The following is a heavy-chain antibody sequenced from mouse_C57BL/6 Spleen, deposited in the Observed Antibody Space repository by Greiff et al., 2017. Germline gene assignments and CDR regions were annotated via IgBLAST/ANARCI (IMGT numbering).Heavy chain of an antibody. CDR1: GYTFTSYG. J-gene: IGHJ3*01. CDR2: ICPRSGNT. CDR3: ARPATVVATWFAY. Sequence: QVQLKESGAELARPGASVKLSCTASGYTFTSYGISWVTQRTGQGLEWIGEICPRSGNTYYNEKFKGKSTLTADKSSSPAYMELRSLTSEDSAVYFCARPATVVATWFAYWGQGTLVTVSA. V-gene: IGHV1-81*01. D-gene: IGHD1-1*01.